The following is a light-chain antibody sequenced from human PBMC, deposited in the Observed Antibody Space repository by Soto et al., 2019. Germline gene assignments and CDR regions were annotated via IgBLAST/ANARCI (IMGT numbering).Light chain of an antibody. CDR2: EGT. CDR3: CSHAGGGTLV. J-gene: IGLJ3*02. Sequence: QSALTQPASVSGSPGQSISVYCTGTSSDVGKYKFVSWYQQHPGKAPKLLIYEGTKRPSGVSNRFSGSKSGNTASLTISGLQAEDEADYYCCSHAGGGTLVFGGGTKLTVL. V-gene: IGLV2-23*01. CDR1: SSDVGKYKF.